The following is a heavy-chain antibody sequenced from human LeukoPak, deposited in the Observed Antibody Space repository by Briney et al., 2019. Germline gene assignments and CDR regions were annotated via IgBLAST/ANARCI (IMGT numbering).Heavy chain of an antibody. V-gene: IGHV4-4*07. CDR3: ARTSGYGDYGGVDY. CDR1: GGSISSYY. D-gene: IGHD4-17*01. J-gene: IGHJ4*02. Sequence: SETLSLTCTVSGGSISSYYWSWIRQPAGKGLECIGRVYSSGSTNYNPSLKSRVTISVDTSKNQFSLKLSSVTAADTAVYYCARTSGYGDYGGVDYWGQGTLVTVSS. CDR2: VYSSGST.